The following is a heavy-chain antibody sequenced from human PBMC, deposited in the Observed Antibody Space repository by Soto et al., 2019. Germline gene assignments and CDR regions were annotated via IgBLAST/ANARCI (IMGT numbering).Heavy chain of an antibody. J-gene: IGHJ4*02. CDR2: INPSGGTT. V-gene: IGHV1-46*03. Sequence: RGASVKVSCKASGYIFTSYYIHWVRQAPGQGLEWMGLINPSGGTTNYAQKLQGRVTMTRDTSTSTVYMELGSLRSEDTAVYYCVRDPSSGYRSFDYWGQGTLVTVSS. CDR1: GYIFTSYY. CDR3: VRDPSSGYRSFDY. D-gene: IGHD3-22*01.